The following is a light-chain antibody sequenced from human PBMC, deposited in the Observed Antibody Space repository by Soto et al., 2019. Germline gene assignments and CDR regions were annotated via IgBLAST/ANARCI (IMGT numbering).Light chain of an antibody. Sequence: EIVLTQSPATLSLSPGERATLSCRASPSVSSYLAWYQQKPGQAPRLLIYDASNRATGIPARFSGSGSGTDLTLTISSLEPEDFAVYDCQQRSNWPPITVGQGTRLEIK. CDR2: DAS. V-gene: IGKV3-11*01. J-gene: IGKJ5*01. CDR1: PSVSSY. CDR3: QQRSNWPPIT.